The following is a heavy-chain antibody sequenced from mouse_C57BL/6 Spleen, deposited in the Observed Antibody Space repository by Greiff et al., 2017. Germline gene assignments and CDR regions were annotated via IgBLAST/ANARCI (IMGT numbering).Heavy chain of an antibody. CDR3: ARGGLRYAMDY. V-gene: IGHV1-54*01. D-gene: IGHD2-4*01. J-gene: IGHJ4*01. Sequence: QVQLQQSGAELVRPGTSVKVSCKASGYAFTNYLIEWVKQRPGQGLEWIGVINPGSGGTNYNEKFKGKATLTADKSSSTAYMQLSSLTSEDSAVYFCARGGLRYAMDYWGQGTSVTVSS. CDR1: GYAFTNYL. CDR2: INPGSGGT.